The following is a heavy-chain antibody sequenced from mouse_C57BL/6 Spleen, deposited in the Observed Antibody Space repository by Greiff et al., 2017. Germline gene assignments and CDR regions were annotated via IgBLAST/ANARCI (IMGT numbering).Heavy chain of an antibody. J-gene: IGHJ4*01. CDR1: GFSFSTSGMG. V-gene: IGHV8-12*01. Sequence: SGPGILQPSQTLSLSCSSSGFSFSTSGMGVSWIRQPSGKGLEWLVHIYWDDDKCYNPFLKSPLTISKDTSRYQIFLKITSVDTADTDTYYCARNYDYAVGYAMDYWGQGTSVTVSS. CDR2: IYWDDDK. D-gene: IGHD2-4*01. CDR3: ARNYDYAVGYAMDY.